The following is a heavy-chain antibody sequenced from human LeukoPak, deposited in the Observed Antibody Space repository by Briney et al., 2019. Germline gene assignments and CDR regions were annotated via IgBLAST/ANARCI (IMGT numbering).Heavy chain of an antibody. V-gene: IGHV4-4*07. CDR2: IYTSGST. CDR3: ARENSGSYREFDY. D-gene: IGHD1-26*01. J-gene: IGHJ4*02. Sequence: PTETLSLTCTVSGGSISSYYWSWIRQPAGKGLEWIGRIYTSGSTNYNASLKSRVSMSVDTSKNQFSLKLSSVTAADTAVFYCARENSGSYREFDYWGQGTLVTVSS. CDR1: GGSISSYY.